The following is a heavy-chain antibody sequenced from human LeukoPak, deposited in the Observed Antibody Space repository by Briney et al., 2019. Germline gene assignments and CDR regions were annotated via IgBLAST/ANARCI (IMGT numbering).Heavy chain of an antibody. J-gene: IGHJ3*02. D-gene: IGHD5-12*01. V-gene: IGHV3-7*01. Sequence: GGSLRLSCAASGFTFSISWMAWVRQAPGKGLEWVANIKEDGGKKNYVDSVKGRFTISRDNAKNSLYLQLNSLRVEDTAVYYCARDSGYNAFDIWGQGTMVTVSS. CDR2: IKEDGGKK. CDR3: ARDSGYNAFDI. CDR1: GFTFSISW.